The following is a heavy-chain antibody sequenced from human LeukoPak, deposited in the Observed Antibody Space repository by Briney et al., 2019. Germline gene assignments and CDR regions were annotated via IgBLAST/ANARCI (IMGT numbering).Heavy chain of an antibody. CDR2: ISYDGSNK. D-gene: IGHD3-10*01. CDR1: GFTFSSYG. J-gene: IGHJ4*02. Sequence: GGSLRLSCAASGFTFSSYGMHWVRQAPGKGLEWVAVISYDGSNKYYADSVKGRFTISRGNSKNTLYLQMNSLRAEDTAVYYCAKDSSYYYGSGRFYWGQGTLVTVSS. CDR3: AKDSSYYYGSGRFY. V-gene: IGHV3-30*18.